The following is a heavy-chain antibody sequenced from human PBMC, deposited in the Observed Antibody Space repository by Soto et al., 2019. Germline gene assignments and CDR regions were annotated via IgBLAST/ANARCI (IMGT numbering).Heavy chain of an antibody. V-gene: IGHV3-11*05. CDR3: ARDPSIRSPPDY. CDR2: ISSTGSYT. D-gene: IGHD3-3*02. J-gene: IGHJ4*02. Sequence: QVEVVESGGGLVKPGGSLRLSCTASGFTFNDYYMTWFRRAPGTGLEWVSYISSTGSYTNYAESVKGRFTISRDNAKNSLYLQMDSLRDEDTAVYYCARDPSIRSPPDYWGRGTRVTVSS. CDR1: GFTFNDYY.